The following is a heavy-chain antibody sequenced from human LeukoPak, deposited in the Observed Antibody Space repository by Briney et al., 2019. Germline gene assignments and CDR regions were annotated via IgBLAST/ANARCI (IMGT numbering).Heavy chain of an antibody. J-gene: IGHJ3*02. CDR2: IWYDGSNK. CDR3: ARDSPTYDSSGYPFGAFDI. V-gene: IGHV3-33*01. CDR1: GFTFSSYG. Sequence: PGGSLRLSGAASGFTFSSYGMHWVRQAPGKGLEWVADIWYDGSNKYYADSVKGRFTISRDDSKNTLYLQMYSLRAEDTAVYYCARDSPTYDSSGYPFGAFDIWGQGTKVTVSS. D-gene: IGHD3-22*01.